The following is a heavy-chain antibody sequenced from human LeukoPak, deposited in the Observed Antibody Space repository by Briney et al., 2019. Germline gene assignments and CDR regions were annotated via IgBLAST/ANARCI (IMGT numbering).Heavy chain of an antibody. CDR1: GGSISSYY. J-gene: IGHJ4*02. CDR2: IYYSGST. Sequence: SSETLSLTCTVSGGSISSYYWSWIRQPPGKGLEWIGYIYYSGSTNYNPSLKSRVTISVDTSKNQFSLKLSSVTAADTAVYYCARVSYYYDSSGYSDGGLDYWGQGTLVTVSS. V-gene: IGHV4-59*01. D-gene: IGHD3-22*01. CDR3: ARVSYYYDSSGYSDGGLDY.